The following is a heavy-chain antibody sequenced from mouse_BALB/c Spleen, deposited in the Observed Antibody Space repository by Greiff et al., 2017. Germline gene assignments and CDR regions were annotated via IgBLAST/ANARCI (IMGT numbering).Heavy chain of an antibody. CDR3: ARNSAPSSTLYAMDY. D-gene: IGHD2-1*01. CDR2: IWSGGST. CDR1: GFSLTSYG. V-gene: IGHV2-2*02. J-gene: IGHJ4*01. Sequence: VQLQQSGPGLVQPSQSLSITCTVSGFSLTSYGVHWVRQSPGKGLEWLGVIWSGGSTDYNAAFISRLSISKDNSKSQVFFKMNSLQATDTAIYYCARNSAPSSTLYAMDYWGQGTSVTVSP.